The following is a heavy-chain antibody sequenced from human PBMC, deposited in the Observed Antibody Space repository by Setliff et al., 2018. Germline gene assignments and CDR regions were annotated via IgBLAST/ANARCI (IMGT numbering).Heavy chain of an antibody. V-gene: IGHV1-69*08. CDR2: IMPIFGST. CDR1: GGSFSSFS. J-gene: IGHJ5*02. CDR3: ARDRGGTAIANWFDR. D-gene: IGHD2-21*01. Sequence: SVKVSCKASGGSFSSFSIHWVRQAPGQGLEWMGRIMPIFGSTNYAQNFQGRVTITADKPTSTAYMDLSSLRSEDSAVYYCARDRGGTAIANWFDRWGQGTLVTVSS.